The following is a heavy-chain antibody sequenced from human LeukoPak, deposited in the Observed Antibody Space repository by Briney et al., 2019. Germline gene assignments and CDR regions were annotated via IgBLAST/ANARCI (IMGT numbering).Heavy chain of an antibody. CDR3: ARDSYYYGSGSFFPY. Sequence: SETLSLTCTVSGHSIRSYYWTWIRQFPGKGLEWIGYVFYSGSTNYNPSLKSRVTISMDTSANQFSLKLTSVTAVDTAVYFCARDSYYYGSGSFFPYWGQGTLVTVSS. V-gene: IGHV4-59*12. J-gene: IGHJ4*02. CDR1: GHSIRSYY. D-gene: IGHD3-10*01. CDR2: VFYSGST.